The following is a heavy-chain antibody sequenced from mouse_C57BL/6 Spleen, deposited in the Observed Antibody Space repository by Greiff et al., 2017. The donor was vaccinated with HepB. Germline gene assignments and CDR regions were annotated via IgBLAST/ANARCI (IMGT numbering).Heavy chain of an antibody. J-gene: IGHJ2*01. CDR2: IDPSDSYT. V-gene: IGHV1-69*01. CDR3: ARGRSPFDY. CDR1: GYTFTSYW. Sequence: QVQLQQPGAELVMPGASVKLSCKASGYTFTSYWMHWVKQRPGQGLEWIGEIDPSDSYTNYNQKFKGKSTLTVDKSSSTAYMQLSSLTSEDSAVYYCARGRSPFDYWGQGTTLTVSS.